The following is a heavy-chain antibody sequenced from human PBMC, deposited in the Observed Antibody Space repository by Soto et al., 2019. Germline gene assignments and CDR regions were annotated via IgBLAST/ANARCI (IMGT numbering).Heavy chain of an antibody. J-gene: IGHJ4*01. V-gene: IGHV3-30*18. D-gene: IGHD6-19*01. CDR1: GFTFSSYG. Sequence: QVQLVESGGGVVQPGRSLRLSCAASGFTFSSYGMHWVRQAPGKGLEWVAVISYDGSNKYYADSVKGRFTISRDNSKNTLYLQMNSLRAEDTAVYYCAKDRGSGWYVIDYWXXXTLXTVXS. CDR3: AKDRGSGWYVIDY. CDR2: ISYDGSNK.